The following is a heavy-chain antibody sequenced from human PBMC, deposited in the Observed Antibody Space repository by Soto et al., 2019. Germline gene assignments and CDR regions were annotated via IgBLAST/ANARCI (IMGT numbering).Heavy chain of an antibody. D-gene: IGHD3-3*01. CDR3: ARPSSYYDFCSGYDDQLDGMDV. Sequence: PPEDRRLPKTVSAGLLRRNSYLVGWIRQPPGKGLEWIGSIYYSGSTYYKPSLKSRVTISVDTSKNQFSLKLSSVTAADPAVYYCARPSSYYDFCSGYDDQLDGMDVWGQGTTVTGSS. V-gene: IGHV4-39*01. CDR1: AGLLRRNSYL. CDR2: IYYSGST. J-gene: IGHJ6*02.